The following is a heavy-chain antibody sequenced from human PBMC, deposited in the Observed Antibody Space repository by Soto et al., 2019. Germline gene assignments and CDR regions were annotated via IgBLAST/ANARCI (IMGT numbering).Heavy chain of an antibody. CDR3: VREGGDLRGSGVFDY. CDR2: ISRGGSSI. D-gene: IGHD6-19*01. Sequence: QLVESGGGLVQPGGSLRLSCAASGFTFSFYTMNWVRQTPGKGLEWLAYISRGGSSIYYADSVKGRLTVSRDNANNSLSLQLNSLRREDTAVYYCVREGGDLRGSGVFDYWGQGTLVTVSS. J-gene: IGHJ4*02. V-gene: IGHV3-48*01. CDR1: GFTFSFYT.